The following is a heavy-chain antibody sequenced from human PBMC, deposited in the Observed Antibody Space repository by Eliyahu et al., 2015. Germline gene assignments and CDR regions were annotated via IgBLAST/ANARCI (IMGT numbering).Heavy chain of an antibody. CDR3: TRAAYRAGTTGGNWFDP. V-gene: IGHV3-49*03. J-gene: IGHJ5*02. D-gene: IGHD1-1*01. CDR1: XFXFGXXA. Sequence: EVQLVESGGGLVQPGRSLRLSCTXSXFXFGXXALSWFRQAPGKGLGWVGFIRSKAYGGTTEYAASVKGRFTISRDDSKSIAYLQMNSLKTEDTAVYYCTRAAYRAGTTGGNWFDPWGQGTLVTVSS. CDR2: IRSKAYGGTT.